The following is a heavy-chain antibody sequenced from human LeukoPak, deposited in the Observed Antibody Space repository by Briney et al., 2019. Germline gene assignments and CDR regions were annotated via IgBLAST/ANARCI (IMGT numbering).Heavy chain of an antibody. Sequence: GGSLRLSCATSGFTFSNYWMNWVRQAPGKGLEWVANIKPDGGETYYVDSVKGRFTISRDNAKSSLYLQMNSLRAEDTAVYYCARVKYYYDSSGYYEYYFDYWGQGTLVTVSS. D-gene: IGHD3-22*01. V-gene: IGHV3-7*01. J-gene: IGHJ4*02. CDR2: IKPDGGET. CDR3: ARVKYYYDSSGYYEYYFDY. CDR1: GFTFSNYW.